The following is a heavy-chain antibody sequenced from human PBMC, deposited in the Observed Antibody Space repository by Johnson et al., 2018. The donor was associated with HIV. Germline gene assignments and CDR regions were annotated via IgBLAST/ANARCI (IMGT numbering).Heavy chain of an antibody. CDR3: ARPRVAVLPAGAFDI. J-gene: IGHJ3*02. D-gene: IGHD2-2*01. Sequence: QVQLVESGGGVVQPGRSLRLSCAASRFTFKTYTMHWVRQAPGKGLEWVALISNDGSNNYYATSVKGRFTISRDNSKTVLYLQMKTLRLEDTAIYYWARPRVAVLPAGAFDIWGPGTMVTVSS. CDR2: ISNDGSNN. CDR1: RFTFKTYT. V-gene: IGHV3-30*03.